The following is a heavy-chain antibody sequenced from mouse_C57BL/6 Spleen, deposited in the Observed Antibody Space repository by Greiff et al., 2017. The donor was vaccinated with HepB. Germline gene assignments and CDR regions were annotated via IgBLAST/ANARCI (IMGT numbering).Heavy chain of an antibody. D-gene: IGHD1-1*01. CDR3: ARSRYYYGSSYGFAY. Sequence: QVQLQQPGAELVKPGASVKLSCKASGYTFTSYWMQWVKQRPGQGLEWIGEIDPSDSYTNYNQKFKGKATLTVDTSSSTAYMQLSSLTSEDSAVYYCARSRYYYGSSYGFAYWGQGTLVTVSA. V-gene: IGHV1-50*01. J-gene: IGHJ3*01. CDR2: IDPSDSYT. CDR1: GYTFTSYW.